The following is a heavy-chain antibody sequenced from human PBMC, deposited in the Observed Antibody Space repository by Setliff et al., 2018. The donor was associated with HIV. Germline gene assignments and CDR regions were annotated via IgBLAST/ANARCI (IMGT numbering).Heavy chain of an antibody. CDR2: IYPADSDT. D-gene: IGHD6-19*01. Sequence: GESLKISCKASGYTFTTYWIGWVRQMPGKGLEWMGIIYPADSDTTYSPSFQGQVTISVDRSISTAYLQWSNLKASDTAMYYCARLSKSTSGWDNWFDLWGQGTLVTVSS. J-gene: IGHJ5*02. V-gene: IGHV5-51*01. CDR3: ARLSKSTSGWDNWFDL. CDR1: GYTFTTYW.